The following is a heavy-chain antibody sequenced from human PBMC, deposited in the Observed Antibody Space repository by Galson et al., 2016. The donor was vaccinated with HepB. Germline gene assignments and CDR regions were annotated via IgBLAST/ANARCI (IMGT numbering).Heavy chain of an antibody. J-gene: IGHJ4*02. D-gene: IGHD3/OR15-3a*01. Sequence: LRLSCAASGFTFSSYAMHWVRQATGKGLEWVSAIGTVGDTVYSGSVRGRFTISRENAKNFLYLQMNNLRAGDTAVYYCTREGPQRTFDYWGQGTLVTVSS. CDR1: GFTFSSYA. CDR3: TREGPQRTFDY. V-gene: IGHV3-13*04. CDR2: IGTVGDT.